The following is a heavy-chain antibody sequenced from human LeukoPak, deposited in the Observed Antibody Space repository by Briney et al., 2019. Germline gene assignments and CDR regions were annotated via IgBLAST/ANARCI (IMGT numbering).Heavy chain of an antibody. CDR3: ARGGRIAAAVFDY. CDR2: TYYRSKWYN. CDR1: GDSVSSNSVT. D-gene: IGHD6-13*01. J-gene: IGHJ4*02. V-gene: IGHV6-1*01. Sequence: SQTPSLTCAISGDSVSSNSVTWNWIRQSPSRGLEWLGRTYYRSKWYNDYAVSVKSRITINPDTSKNQFSLQLNSVTPEDTAVYYCARGGRIAAAVFDYWGQGTLVTVSS.